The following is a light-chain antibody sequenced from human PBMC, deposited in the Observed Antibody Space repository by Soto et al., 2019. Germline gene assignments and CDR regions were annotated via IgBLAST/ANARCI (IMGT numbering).Light chain of an antibody. J-gene: IGKJ5*01. CDR3: QQLNSYPIT. CDR2: DAS. V-gene: IGKV1-9*01. CDR1: QGLSSD. Sequence: DIQLTQSPSFLSASVGDRVTITCRASQGLSSDLAWYQQKPGKAPKLLIYDASTLQTGIPSRFSGSGSGTEFTLTISSLQPEDFATSYCQQLNSYPITFGQGTRLEIK.